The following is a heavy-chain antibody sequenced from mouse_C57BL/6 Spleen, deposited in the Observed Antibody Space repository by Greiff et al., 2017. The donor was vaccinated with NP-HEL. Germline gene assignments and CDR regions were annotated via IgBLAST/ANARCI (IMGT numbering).Heavy chain of an antibody. CDR3: ARNRSYGSSYGRNWYFDV. V-gene: IGHV5-17*01. D-gene: IGHD1-1*01. J-gene: IGHJ1*03. Sequence: EVKLQESGGGLVKPGGSLKLSCAASGFTFSDYGMHWVRQAPEKGLEWVAYISSGSSTIYYADTVKGRFTISRDNAKNTLFLQMTSLRSEDTAMYYCARNRSYGSSYGRNWYFDVWGTGTTVTVSS. CDR2: ISSGSSTI. CDR1: GFTFSDYG.